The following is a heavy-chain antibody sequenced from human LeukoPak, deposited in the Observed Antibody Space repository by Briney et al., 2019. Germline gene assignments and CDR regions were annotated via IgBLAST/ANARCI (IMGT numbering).Heavy chain of an antibody. CDR3: ARGGYYYDSSGYYPNSYFDY. J-gene: IGHJ4*02. CDR2: INSDGSST. Sequence: GGSLRLSCTVSGFTVSSNSMSWVRQAPGKGLVWVSRINSDGSSTSYADSVKGRFTISRDNAKNTLYLQMNSLRAEDTAVYYCARGGYYYDSSGYYPNSYFDYWGQGTLVTVSS. D-gene: IGHD3-22*01. V-gene: IGHV3-74*01. CDR1: GFTVSSNS.